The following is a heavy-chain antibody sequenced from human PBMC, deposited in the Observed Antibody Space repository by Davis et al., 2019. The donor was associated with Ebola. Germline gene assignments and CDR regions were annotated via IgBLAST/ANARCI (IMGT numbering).Heavy chain of an antibody. J-gene: IGHJ4*02. CDR1: GYSFTSYW. Sequence: KVSCKGSGYSFTSYWYAWVRQMPGKGLEWMGIIYPGDSDTRYSPSFQGQVTISADKSISTAYLQWSSLKASDTAMYYCARRLDNYYFDYWGQGTLVTVSS. D-gene: IGHD1-1*01. V-gene: IGHV5-51*01. CDR3: ARRLDNYYFDY. CDR2: IYPGDSDT.